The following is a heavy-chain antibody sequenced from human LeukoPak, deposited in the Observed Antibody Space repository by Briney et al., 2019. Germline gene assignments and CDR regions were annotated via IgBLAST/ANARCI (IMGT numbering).Heavy chain of an antibody. CDR3: AREREEDDFWSGSDDAFDI. CDR1: GFTVSRNE. V-gene: IGHV3-38-3*01. J-gene: IGHJ3*02. D-gene: IGHD3-3*01. CDR2: ISGGST. Sequence: GGSLRLSCAASGFTVSRNEMSWVRQAPGKGLEWVSSISGGSTYYADSRKGRFTISRDNSKNTLHLQMNSLRAEDTAVYYCAREREEDDFWSGSDDAFDIWGQGTMVTVSS.